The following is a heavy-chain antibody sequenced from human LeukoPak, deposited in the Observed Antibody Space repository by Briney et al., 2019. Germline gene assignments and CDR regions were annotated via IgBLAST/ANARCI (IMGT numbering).Heavy chain of an antibody. CDR1: GGSISSYY. CDR3: ARADYYDSSGYYYYYYGMDV. CDR2: IYYSGST. V-gene: IGHV4-59*12. D-gene: IGHD3-22*01. Sequence: SETLSLTCTVSGGSISSYYWGWIRQPPGKGLEWIGYIYYSGSTNYNPSLKSRVTISVDTSKNQFSLKLSSVTAADAAVYYCARADYYDSSGYYYYYYGMDVWGQGTTVTVSS. J-gene: IGHJ6*02.